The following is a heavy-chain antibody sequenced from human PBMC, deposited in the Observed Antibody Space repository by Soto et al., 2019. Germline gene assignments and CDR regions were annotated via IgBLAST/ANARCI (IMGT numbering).Heavy chain of an antibody. D-gene: IGHD1-20*01. J-gene: IGHJ6*02. CDR2: ISAYNGDS. Sequence: ASLKVSCKASGYSFSSYGIICVRQAPGQGLEWMGWISAYNGDSNYAQKFQGRVTMTTDTSTSTAYMELRSLISDDAAVYYCARDPPITGSIRGTPLMAGWGQGNKVTVS. CDR1: GYSFSSYG. CDR3: ARDPPITGSIRGTPLMAG. V-gene: IGHV1-18*04.